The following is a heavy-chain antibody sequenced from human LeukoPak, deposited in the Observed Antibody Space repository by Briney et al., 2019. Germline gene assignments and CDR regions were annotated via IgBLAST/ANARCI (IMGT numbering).Heavy chain of an antibody. CDR2: ISSSGSTT. V-gene: IGHV3-48*03. D-gene: IGHD3-16*01. J-gene: IGHJ6*03. CDR3: ARDRFWGMAAYYYYMDV. Sequence: GGSLRLSCAASGFTFSSYEMNWVRQAPGKGLEWVSYISSSGSTTYYADSVKGRFTISRDNAKNSLYLQMNSLRAEDTAVYYCARDRFWGMAAYYYYMDVWGKGTTVTVSS. CDR1: GFTFSSYE.